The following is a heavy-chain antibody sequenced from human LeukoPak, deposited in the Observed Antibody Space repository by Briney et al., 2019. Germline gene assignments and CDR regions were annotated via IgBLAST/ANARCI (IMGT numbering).Heavy chain of an antibody. V-gene: IGHV1-24*01. CDR2: FDPEDGET. D-gene: IGHD2-15*01. CDR1: GYTLTELS. CDR3: ATDCSFRAVQSLSGGSCYSVG. J-gene: IGHJ4*02. Sequence: ASVKVSCKVSGYTLTELSMHWVRQAPGKGLEWMGGFDPEDGETIYAQKFQGRVTMTGDTSTDTAYMELSSLRSEDTAVYYCATDCSFRAVQSLSGGSCYSVGWGQGTLVTVSS.